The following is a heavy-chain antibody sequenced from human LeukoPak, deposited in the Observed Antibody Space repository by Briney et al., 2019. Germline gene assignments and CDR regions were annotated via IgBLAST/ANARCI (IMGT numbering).Heavy chain of an antibody. CDR2: INAGNGNT. CDR1: GYTFTSYA. CDR3: ARDYGGNLPDY. D-gene: IGHD4-23*01. J-gene: IGHJ4*02. V-gene: IGHV1-3*03. Sequence: ASVKVSCKASGYTFTSYAMHWVRQAPGQRLEWVGWINAGNGNTKYSQDFQGRVTITRDTSARTAYMELSSLRSEDMAVYYCARDYGGNLPDYWGQGTLVTVSS.